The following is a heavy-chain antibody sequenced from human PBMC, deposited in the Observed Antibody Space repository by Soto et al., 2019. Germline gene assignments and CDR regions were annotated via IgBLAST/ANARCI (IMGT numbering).Heavy chain of an antibody. Sequence: GGSLRLSCAASGFTFSSYAMHWVRQAPGKGLEWVAVISYDGSNKYYADSVKGRFTISRDNSKNTLYLQMNSLRAEDTAVYYCARERFGENYYYGMDVWGQGTTVTVSS. J-gene: IGHJ6*02. CDR1: GFTFSSYA. CDR3: ARERFGENYYYGMDV. CDR2: ISYDGSNK. D-gene: IGHD3-10*01. V-gene: IGHV3-30-3*01.